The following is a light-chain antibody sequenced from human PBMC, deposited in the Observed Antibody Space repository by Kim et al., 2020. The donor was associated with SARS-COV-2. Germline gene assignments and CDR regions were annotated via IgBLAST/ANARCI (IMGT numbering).Light chain of an antibody. J-gene: IGKJ5*01. CDR1: QSVTSNY. V-gene: IGKV3-20*01. CDR2: GAS. Sequence: PGERATLTCRASQSVTSNYLAWYQQTPSQAPRLLIFGASNRATGIADRFSGSGCGRDFTLTIIRLEPEDFAVYYCHQYNSSPPITFGQGTRLEIK. CDR3: HQYNSSPPIT.